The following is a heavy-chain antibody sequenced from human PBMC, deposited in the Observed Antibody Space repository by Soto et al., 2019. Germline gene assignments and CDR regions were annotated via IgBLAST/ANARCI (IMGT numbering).Heavy chain of an antibody. J-gene: IGHJ4*02. CDR2: ITYHGIDK. CDR1: EFTFSSYD. D-gene: IGHD3-3*01. V-gene: IGHV3-30*03. CDR3: TRRSSGNSSFFDY. Sequence: GGSLRLSCAASEFTFSSYDMHWVRQAPGKGLEWVAVITYHGIDKYYADSVRGRFTISRDNSKNTAYLQMNSLKTEDTAVYYCTRRSSGNSSFFDYWGQGTLVTVSS.